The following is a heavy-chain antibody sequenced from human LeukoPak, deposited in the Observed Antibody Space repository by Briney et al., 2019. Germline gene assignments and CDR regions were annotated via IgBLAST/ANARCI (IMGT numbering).Heavy chain of an antibody. D-gene: IGHD3-10*01. CDR1: GGSISSGDYY. J-gene: IGHJ6*02. CDR2: IYHSGST. Sequence: PSQTLSLTCTVSGGSISSGDYYWSWVRQPPGKGLEWIGEIYHSGSTNYNPSLKSRVTISVDKSKNQFSLKLSSVTAADTAVYYCARDCYPNYYGSGSYPSLDVWGQGTTVTVSS. CDR3: ARDCYPNYYGSGSYPSLDV. V-gene: IGHV4-30-4*01.